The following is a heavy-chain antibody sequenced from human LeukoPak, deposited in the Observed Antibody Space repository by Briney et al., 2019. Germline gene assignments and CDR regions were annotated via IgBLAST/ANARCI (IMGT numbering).Heavy chain of an antibody. CDR1: GYSISSGYY. D-gene: IGHD3-3*01. CDR2: IYHSGST. Sequence: SETLSLTCAVSGYSISSGYYWGWIRQPPGKGLVWIGSIYHSGSTYYNPSLKSRVTISVDTSKNQFSLKLSSVTAADTAVYYCARHDFWSDPEYYFDYWGQGTLVTVSS. J-gene: IGHJ4*02. CDR3: ARHDFWSDPEYYFDY. V-gene: IGHV4-38-2*01.